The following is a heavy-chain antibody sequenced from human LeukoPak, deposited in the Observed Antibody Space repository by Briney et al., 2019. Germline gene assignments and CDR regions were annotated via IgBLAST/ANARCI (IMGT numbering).Heavy chain of an antibody. CDR1: GDSVSSNNAA. J-gene: IGHJ5*02. Sequence: SQTLSLTCALSGDSVSSNNAAWNWIRQSPSRGLEWLGRTYYRSKWYNDYAVSVKSRITINPDTSKNQFSLQLNSVTAADTAVYYCARDQLPGHPDYGDYGRFDPWGQGTLVTVSS. CDR3: ARDQLPGHPDYGDYGRFDP. CDR2: TYYRSKWYN. V-gene: IGHV6-1*01. D-gene: IGHD4-17*01.